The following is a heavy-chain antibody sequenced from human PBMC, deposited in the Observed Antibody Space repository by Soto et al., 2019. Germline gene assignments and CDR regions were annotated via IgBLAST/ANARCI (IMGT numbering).Heavy chain of an antibody. V-gene: IGHV3-23*01. D-gene: IGHD3-22*01. CDR2: ISGSGGST. CDR3: AKDTYYYDSSGYHFDY. Sequence: GGSLRLSCAASGFTFSSYGMHWVRQAPGKGLEWVSAISGSGGSTYYADSVKGRFTISRDNSKNTLYLQMNSLRAEDTAVYYCAKDTYYYDSSGYHFDYWGQGTLVTVSS. J-gene: IGHJ4*02. CDR1: GFTFSSYG.